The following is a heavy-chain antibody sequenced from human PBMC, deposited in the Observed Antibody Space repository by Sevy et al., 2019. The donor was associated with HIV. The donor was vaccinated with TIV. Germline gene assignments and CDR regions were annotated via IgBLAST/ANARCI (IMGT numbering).Heavy chain of an antibody. J-gene: IGHJ4*02. Sequence: SNTLSLTCTVSGGSITSLYWNWIRQPPGKGLEWIANIYYNGHINYNPSLKSRVTLSLDTSKNQFSLRLSSVTAADTTMYYCAGENAWGRGYSWGQGTLVTVSS. CDR2: IYYNGHI. V-gene: IGHV4-59*08. CDR1: GGSITSLY. CDR3: AGENAWGRGYS. D-gene: IGHD1-26*01.